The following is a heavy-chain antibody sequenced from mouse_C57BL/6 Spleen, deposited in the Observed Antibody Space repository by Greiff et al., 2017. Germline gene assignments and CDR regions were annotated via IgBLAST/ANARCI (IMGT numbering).Heavy chain of an antibody. D-gene: IGHD2-3*01. J-gene: IGHJ4*01. CDR2: IYPGSGST. V-gene: IGHV1-55*01. CDR1: GYTFTSYW. Sequence: QVQLQQPGAELVKPGASVKMSCKASGYTFTSYWITWVKQRPGQGLEWIGDIYPGSGSTNYNEKFKSKATLTVDTSSSTAYMQRSSLTSEDSAVYYCARGGGYYYYYAMDYWGQGTSVTVSS. CDR3: ARGGGYYYYYAMDY.